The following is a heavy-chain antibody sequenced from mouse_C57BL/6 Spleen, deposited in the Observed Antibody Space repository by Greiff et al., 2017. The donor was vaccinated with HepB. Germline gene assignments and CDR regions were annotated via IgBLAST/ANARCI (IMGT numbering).Heavy chain of an antibody. V-gene: IGHV1-7*01. Sequence: VQLQQSGAELAKPGASVKLSCKASGYTFTSYWMHWVKQRPGQGLEWIGYINPSSGYTKYNQKFKDKATLTADKSSSTAYMQLSSLTYEDSAVYYCARSPSHYYGSRGDYAMDYWGQGTSVTVSS. CDR2: INPSSGYT. CDR3: ARSPSHYYGSRGDYAMDY. D-gene: IGHD1-1*01. J-gene: IGHJ4*01. CDR1: GYTFTSYW.